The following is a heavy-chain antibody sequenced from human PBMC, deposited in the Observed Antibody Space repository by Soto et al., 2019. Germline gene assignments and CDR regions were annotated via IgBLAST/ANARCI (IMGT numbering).Heavy chain of an antibody. D-gene: IGHD3-22*01. J-gene: IGHJ4*02. V-gene: IGHV3-33*01. CDR2: IWYDGSNK. Sequence: QVQLVESGGGVVQPGRSLRLSCAASGFTFSSYGMHWVRQAPGKGLEWVAVIWYDGSNKYYADSVKGRFTISRDNSKNALYLQMNRVRAEDTAVYYCARDYDSSGYPRYYFDYWGQGTLVTVSS. CDR3: ARDYDSSGYPRYYFDY. CDR1: GFTFSSYG.